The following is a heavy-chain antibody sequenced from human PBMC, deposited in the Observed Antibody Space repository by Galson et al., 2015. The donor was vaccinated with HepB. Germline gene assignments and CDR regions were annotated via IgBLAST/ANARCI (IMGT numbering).Heavy chain of an antibody. CDR2: MNPNSGNT. CDR3: ARGSRFLEWPYWYFDL. V-gene: IGHV1-8*01. D-gene: IGHD3-3*01. J-gene: IGHJ2*01. Sequence: SVKVSCKASGYTFTSYDINWVRQATGQGLEWMGWMNPNSGNTGYAQKFQGRVTMTRNTSISTAYMELSSLRSEDTAVYYCARGSRFLEWPYWYFDLWGRGTLVTVSS. CDR1: GYTFTSYD.